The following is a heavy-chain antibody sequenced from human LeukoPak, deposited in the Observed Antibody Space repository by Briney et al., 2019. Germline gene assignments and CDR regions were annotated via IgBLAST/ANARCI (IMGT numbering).Heavy chain of an antibody. Sequence: GASVKVSCKASGYTFTGYYMHWVRQAPGQGLEWMGWINPNSGGTNYAQKFQGRVTMTRDTSISTAYMELSRLRSDDTAVYYCARDPYDYVWGSYRYHAFDTWGQGTMVTVSS. CDR3: ARDPYDYVWGSYRYHAFDT. D-gene: IGHD3-16*02. CDR2: INPNSGGT. J-gene: IGHJ3*02. V-gene: IGHV1-2*02. CDR1: GYTFTGYY.